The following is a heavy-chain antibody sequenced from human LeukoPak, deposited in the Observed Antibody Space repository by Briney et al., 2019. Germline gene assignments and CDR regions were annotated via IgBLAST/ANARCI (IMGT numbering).Heavy chain of an antibody. Sequence: GESLKISCKGSGYSFTNYWIGWVRQMPGKGLEWMGIIYPGDSDTRYSPSFQGQVTISADKSISTAYLQWSSLKASDTAMYYCARQREPYYYYYGMDVWGQGTTVTVSS. V-gene: IGHV5-51*01. J-gene: IGHJ6*02. CDR3: ARQREPYYYYYGMDV. CDR1: GYSFTNYW. D-gene: IGHD1-14*01. CDR2: IYPGDSDT.